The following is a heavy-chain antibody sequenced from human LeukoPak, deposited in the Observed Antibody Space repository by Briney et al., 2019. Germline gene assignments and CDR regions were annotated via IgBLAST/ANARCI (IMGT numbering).Heavy chain of an antibody. V-gene: IGHV1-2*06. CDR2: INPNSGGT. CDR1: GGTFSSYA. Sequence: ASVKVSCKASGGTFSSYAISWVRQAPGQGLEWMGRINPNSGGTNYAQKLQGRVTMTRDTSISTAYMELSRLRSDDTAVYCCAREKYDGKSWDSWGQGTLVTVSS. CDR3: AREKYDGKSWDS. J-gene: IGHJ4*02. D-gene: IGHD4-23*01.